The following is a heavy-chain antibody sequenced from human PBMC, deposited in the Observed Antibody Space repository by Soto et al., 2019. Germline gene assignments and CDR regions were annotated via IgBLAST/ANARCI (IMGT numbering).Heavy chain of an antibody. D-gene: IGHD1-26*01. J-gene: IGHJ4*02. CDR3: ARVGGSYYFDY. CDR1: GYIFTSYG. Sequence: ASVKVSCKASGYIFTSYGISWVRQAPGQGLEWMGWISAYNGNSNYAQKLQGRVTVTTDTSTNTAYMELRSLRSDDTAVYYCARVGGSYYFDYWGQRTLVTVSS. CDR2: ISAYNGNS. V-gene: IGHV1-18*04.